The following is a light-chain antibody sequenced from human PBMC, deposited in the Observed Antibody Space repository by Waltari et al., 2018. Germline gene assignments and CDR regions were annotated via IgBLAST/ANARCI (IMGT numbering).Light chain of an antibody. V-gene: IGKV1-8*01. CDR1: QGISSY. CDR3: QQYFSYPYT. J-gene: IGKJ2*01. CDR2: AAS. Sequence: AIRMTQSPSSFSASTGDRVTITCRASQGISSYLAWYQQQPGEAPKLLIYAASTLRSGVPSRCSGSGSGTDFTLTINCLQSEDFATYYCQQYFSYPYTFGQGTKLEIK.